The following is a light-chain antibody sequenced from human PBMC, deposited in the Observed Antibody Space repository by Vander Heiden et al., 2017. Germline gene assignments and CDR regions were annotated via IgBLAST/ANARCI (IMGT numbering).Light chain of an antibody. CDR2: GTF. V-gene: IGKV1-39*01. CDR3: QQSFEMPT. J-gene: IGKJ2*01. Sequence: DIQMTPPPSSLSASIGDTVTITCRASQRITSHVNCYQQRTAKAPKVLFSGTFTFENAVPSRFSGTGSGTDFNFTITKLQHEDVATYYCQQSFEMPTFGQGTKLQI. CDR1: QRITSH.